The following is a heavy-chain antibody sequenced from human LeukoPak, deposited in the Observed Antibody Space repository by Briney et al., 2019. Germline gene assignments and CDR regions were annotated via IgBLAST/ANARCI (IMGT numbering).Heavy chain of an antibody. V-gene: IGHV4-39*02. CDR2: IYYSGRT. CDR3: ARLYYYDSSGPPL. CDR1: GDSISSSNYY. D-gene: IGHD3-22*01. J-gene: IGHJ4*02. Sequence: SETLSLTCTISGDSISSSNYYWCWIRQPPGKGLEWIGNIYYSGRTYYNPPLKSRVTISVDASKNDFSLKLSSVTAADTAVYYCARLYYYDSSGPPLWGQGTMVAVSS.